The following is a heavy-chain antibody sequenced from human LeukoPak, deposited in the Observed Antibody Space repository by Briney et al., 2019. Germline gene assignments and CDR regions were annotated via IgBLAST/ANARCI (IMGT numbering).Heavy chain of an antibody. Sequence: GGSLRLSCAASGFTFSSYWTSWVRQAPGKGLEWVANIKQDGSEKYYVDSVKGRFTISRDNAKNSLYLQMNSLRAEDTAVYYCARTRQDLYYFDYWGQGTLVTVSS. CDR1: GFTFSSYW. CDR3: ARTRQDLYYFDY. V-gene: IGHV3-7*01. CDR2: IKQDGSEK. J-gene: IGHJ4*02.